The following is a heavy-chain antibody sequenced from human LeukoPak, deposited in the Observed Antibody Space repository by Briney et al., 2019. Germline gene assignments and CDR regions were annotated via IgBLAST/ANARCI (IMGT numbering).Heavy chain of an antibody. CDR3: VVIVGATGMDV. Sequence: GESLKLPCKRSGYSFTSYWISWVRQMPGKGLEWMGRIDPSTSYTNHSPSFQGHVTISADKSISTAYLQGSSLKASDTAMYYWVVIVGATGMDVWGRGTTVTVSS. D-gene: IGHD1-26*01. J-gene: IGHJ6*02. V-gene: IGHV5-10-1*01. CDR1: GYSFTSYW. CDR2: IDPSTSYT.